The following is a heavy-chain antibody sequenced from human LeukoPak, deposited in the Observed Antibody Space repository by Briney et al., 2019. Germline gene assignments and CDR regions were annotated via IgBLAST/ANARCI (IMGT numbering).Heavy chain of an antibody. CDR2: IYHSGST. CDR3: ATTEWLLFPFDY. J-gene: IGHJ4*02. V-gene: IGHV4-38-2*02. D-gene: IGHD3-3*01. Sequence: SSETLSLTCTVSCYSISSGYYWGWIRQPPGKGLEWIGSIYHSGSTYYNPSLKSRVTISVDTSKNQFSLKLSSVTAADTAVYYCATTEWLLFPFDYWGQGTLVTASS. CDR1: CYSISSGYY.